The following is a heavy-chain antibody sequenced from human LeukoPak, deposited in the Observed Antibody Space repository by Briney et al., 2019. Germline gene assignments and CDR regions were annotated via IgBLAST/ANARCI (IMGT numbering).Heavy chain of an antibody. D-gene: IGHD2-15*01. Sequence: AASVKVSCKASGYTFTSYDINWVRQATGQGLEWMGWMNPNSGNTGYAQKFQGRVTMTRNTSISTAYMELSSLRSEDTAVYYCARGRCSGGSCYGLNWFDPWGQGTLVTVSS. CDR2: MNPNSGNT. CDR3: ARGRCSGGSCYGLNWFDP. CDR1: GYTFTSYD. J-gene: IGHJ5*02. V-gene: IGHV1-8*01.